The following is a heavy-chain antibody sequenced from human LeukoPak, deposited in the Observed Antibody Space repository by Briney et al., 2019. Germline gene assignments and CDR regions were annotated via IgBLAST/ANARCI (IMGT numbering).Heavy chain of an antibody. CDR1: GFTFSSYW. V-gene: IGHV3-7*01. J-gene: IGHJ6*02. D-gene: IGHD1-1*01. CDR3: ARGAYNGVRGYYGMDV. Sequence: GGSLRLSCAASGFTFSSYWMSWVRQAPGKGLEWVANTKQDGSEKYYVDSVKGRFTGSRDNAKNSLYLQMNSLRAEDTAVYYCARGAYNGVRGYYGMDVWGQGTTVTVSS. CDR2: TKQDGSEK.